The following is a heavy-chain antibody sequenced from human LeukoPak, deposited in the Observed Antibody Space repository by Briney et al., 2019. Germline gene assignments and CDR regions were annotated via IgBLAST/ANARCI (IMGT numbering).Heavy chain of an antibody. CDR3: ARRSYYGSGSYSWFDP. J-gene: IGHJ5*02. CDR1: GGSISSYY. Sequence: SETLSLTCTVSGGSISSYYWSWIRQPPGKGLEWIWYIYYSGSTNYNPSLKSRVTISIDTSKNQFSLKLSSVTAADTAVYYCARRSYYGSGSYSWFDPWGQGTLVTVSS. CDR2: IYYSGST. D-gene: IGHD3-10*01. V-gene: IGHV4-59*01.